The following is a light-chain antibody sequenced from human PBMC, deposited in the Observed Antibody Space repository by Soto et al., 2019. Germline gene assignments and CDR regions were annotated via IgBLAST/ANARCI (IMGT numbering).Light chain of an antibody. CDR1: QSVSNF. V-gene: IGKV3-20*01. CDR2: GAS. J-gene: IGKJ5*01. CDR3: QQYDTSPIA. Sequence: EIVLTQSPGTLSLSPGERATLSCRASQSVSNFLAWYQQRPGQAPRLLIYGASSRATGVPDRFSGSGSGTDFTLTISRLEPEDFALYYCQQYDTSPIAFGQGTRLEIK.